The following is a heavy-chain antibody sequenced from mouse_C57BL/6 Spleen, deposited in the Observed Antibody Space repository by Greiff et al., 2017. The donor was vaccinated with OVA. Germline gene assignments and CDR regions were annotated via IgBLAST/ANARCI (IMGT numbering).Heavy chain of an antibody. Sequence: VQLQQSGAELVMPGASVKLSCKASGYTFTSYWMHWVKQRPGQGLEWIGEIDPSDSYTNYNQKFKGKSTLTVDKSSSTAYMQLSSLTSEDSAVYYCARLSIYYGSIYAMDYWGQGTSVTVSS. CDR2: IDPSDSYT. CDR1: GYTFTSYW. D-gene: IGHD1-1*01. CDR3: ARLSIYYGSIYAMDY. J-gene: IGHJ4*01. V-gene: IGHV1-69*01.